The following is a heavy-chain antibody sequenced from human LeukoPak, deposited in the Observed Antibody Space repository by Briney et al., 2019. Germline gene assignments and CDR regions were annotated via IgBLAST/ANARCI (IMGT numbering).Heavy chain of an antibody. D-gene: IGHD2-2*01. V-gene: IGHV3-74*01. J-gene: IGHJ4*02. CDR1: GFTFSSYG. Sequence: GGSLRLSCAASGFTFSSYGMHWVRQAPGKGLVWVSRINSDGSSTSYADSMKGRFTISRDNAKNTLYLQMNSLRAEDTAVYYCARVQYCSSTSCPDYWGQGTLVTVSS. CDR3: ARVQYCSSTSCPDY. CDR2: INSDGSST.